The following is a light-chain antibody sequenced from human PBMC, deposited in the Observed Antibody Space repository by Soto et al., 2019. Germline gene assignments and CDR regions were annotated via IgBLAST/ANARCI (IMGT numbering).Light chain of an antibody. Sequence: SYELTQPPSVSVAPGQTARITCGGNNIGSKSVHWYQQKPGQAPVLVVYDDSDRPSGVPERFSGSKSGTSASLAISGLQSEDEADYYCAAWDDSLNGHVFGTGTKVTVL. CDR3: AAWDDSLNGHV. V-gene: IGLV3-21*02. CDR2: DDS. J-gene: IGLJ1*01. CDR1: NIGSKS.